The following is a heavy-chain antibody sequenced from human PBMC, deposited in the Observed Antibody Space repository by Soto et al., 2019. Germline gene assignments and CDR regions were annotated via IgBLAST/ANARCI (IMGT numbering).Heavy chain of an antibody. CDR2: IRQGGNEK. CDR1: GFMCSTYL. J-gene: IGHJ6*02. Sequence: GGFLRLSCTASGFMCSTYLMSWVRQAPGKGLEWVANIRQGGNEKFYVDSVKGRFTISRDNAKKSLYLQMDSLRADDTAVYYCAKDRGEEGLKFLEWFGAMDVWGHGTTVTVSS. CDR3: AKDRGEEGLKFLEWFGAMDV. V-gene: IGHV3-7*01. D-gene: IGHD3-3*01.